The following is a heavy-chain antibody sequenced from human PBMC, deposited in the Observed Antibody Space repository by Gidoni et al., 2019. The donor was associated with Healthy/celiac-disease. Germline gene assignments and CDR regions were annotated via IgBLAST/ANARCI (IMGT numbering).Heavy chain of an antibody. D-gene: IGHD5-12*01. CDR1: GYTCTGYY. J-gene: IGHJ4*02. CDR2: IHPHSGGT. CDR3: AREGVEMATITDY. V-gene: IGHV1-2*02. Sequence: QVQLVQSGAEVKKPGASVKVSCKASGYTCTGYYMHWVRQAPGQGLEGMGWIHPHSGGTNYAQKFQGMVTMTRDTSISTAYMELSRLRSDDTAVYYCAREGVEMATITDYWGQGTLVTVSS.